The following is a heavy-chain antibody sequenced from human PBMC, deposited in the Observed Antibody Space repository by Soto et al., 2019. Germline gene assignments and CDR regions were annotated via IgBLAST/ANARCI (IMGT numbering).Heavy chain of an antibody. J-gene: IGHJ5*02. CDR1: GGSISSGDYY. CDR2: IYYSGST. CDR3: ARDRYCSSTSCQDYNWFDP. V-gene: IGHV4-30-4*01. D-gene: IGHD2-2*01. Sequence: PSETLSLTCTVSGGSISSGDYYWSWIRQPPXKGLEWIGYIYYSGSTYYNPSLKSRVTISVDTSKNQFSLKLSSVTAADTAVYYCARDRYCSSTSCQDYNWFDPWGQGTLVTVSS.